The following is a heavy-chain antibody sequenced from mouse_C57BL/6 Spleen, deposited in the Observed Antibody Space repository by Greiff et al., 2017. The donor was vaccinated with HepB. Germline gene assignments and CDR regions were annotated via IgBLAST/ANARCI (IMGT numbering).Heavy chain of an antibody. D-gene: IGHD2-14*01. Sequence: VQLQQSGAELVRPGASVKLSCTASGFNIKDDYMHWVKQRPEQGLEWIGWIDPENGDTEYASKFQGKATITADTSSNTAYLQLSSLTSGDTAVYYCTSHYREGYWGQGTTLTVSS. J-gene: IGHJ2*01. CDR3: TSHYREGY. CDR2: IDPENGDT. CDR1: GFNIKDDY. V-gene: IGHV14-4*01.